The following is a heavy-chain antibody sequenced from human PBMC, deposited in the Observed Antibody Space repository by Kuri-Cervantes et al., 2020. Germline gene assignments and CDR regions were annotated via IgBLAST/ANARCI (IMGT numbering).Heavy chain of an antibody. V-gene: IGHV3-53*01. CDR2: IYSGGST. Sequence: ETLSLTCAASGFTVSSNYMSWVRQAPGKGLEWVSVIYSGGSTYYADSVKGRFTISRDNSKNTLYLQMNSLRAEDTAVYYCAKVRRITIFGVVTAFDYWGQGTLVTVSS. J-gene: IGHJ4*02. CDR3: AKVRRITIFGVVTAFDY. CDR1: GFTVSSNY. D-gene: IGHD3-3*01.